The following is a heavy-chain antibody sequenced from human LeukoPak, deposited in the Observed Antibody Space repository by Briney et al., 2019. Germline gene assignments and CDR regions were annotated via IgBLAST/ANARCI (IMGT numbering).Heavy chain of an antibody. Sequence: GGSLRLSCAASGFTFSNYGMHWVRRAPGKGLEWVASIKRDGSEKYYVDSVKGRFTISRDSAENTVYLQMKSLKGEDTAFYYCARPLLYYYGSETYFWFDLWGQGTLVTVSS. CDR3: ARPLLYYYGSETYFWFDL. V-gene: IGHV3-7*01. CDR2: IKRDGSEK. CDR1: GFTFSNYG. D-gene: IGHD3-10*01. J-gene: IGHJ5*02.